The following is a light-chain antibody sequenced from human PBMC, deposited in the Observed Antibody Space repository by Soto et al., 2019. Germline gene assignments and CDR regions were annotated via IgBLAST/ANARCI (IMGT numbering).Light chain of an antibody. J-gene: IGLJ1*01. CDR3: SSYTITTAIV. V-gene: IGLV2-14*01. Sequence: QSVLTQPASVSGSPGQSITISCTGTSSDVGGYNFVSWYQQHPGKAPKLIISEVSNRPSGVSNRFSGSKSGNTASLTISGLQTEDEGEYYCSSYTITTAIVFGSGTKVTVL. CDR1: SSDVGGYNF. CDR2: EVS.